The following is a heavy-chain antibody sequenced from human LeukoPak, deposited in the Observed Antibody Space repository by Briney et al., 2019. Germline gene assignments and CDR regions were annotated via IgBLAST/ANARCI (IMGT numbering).Heavy chain of an antibody. V-gene: IGHV4-59*01. CDR1: GGSISSYY. CDR2: IYYSGST. CDR3: ATSGATTVTTWGGSWFDP. Sequence: PSETLSLTCTVSGGSISSYYWSWIRQPPGKGLEWIGYIYYSGSTNYNPSLKSRVTISADTSKNQFSLKLSSVTPADTAVYYCATSGATTVTTWGGSWFDPWGQGTLVTISS. J-gene: IGHJ5*02. D-gene: IGHD4-17*01.